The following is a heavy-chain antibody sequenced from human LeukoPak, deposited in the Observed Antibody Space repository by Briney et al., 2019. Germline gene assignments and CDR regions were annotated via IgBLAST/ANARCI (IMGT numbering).Heavy chain of an antibody. CDR1: GFTVSSNY. D-gene: IGHD2-2*01. V-gene: IGHV3-53*01. CDR3: ARGGYQLAPFF. Sequence: SGGSLRLSCAASGFTVSSNYMSWVRQAPGKGLEWVSVIYSGGSTYYADSVKGRFTIPRDNSKNTLYLQMNSLRSEDTAVYYCARGGYQLAPFFWGQGTLVTVSS. J-gene: IGHJ4*02. CDR2: IYSGGST.